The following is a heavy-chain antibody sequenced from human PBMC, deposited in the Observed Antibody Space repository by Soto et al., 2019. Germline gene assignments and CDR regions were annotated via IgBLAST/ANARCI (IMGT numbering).Heavy chain of an antibody. CDR3: VRDQQWLLPVPLNFDY. J-gene: IGHJ4*02. V-gene: IGHV1-18*01. CDR1: GSRFSNYV. D-gene: IGHD6-19*01. CDR2: ISAFNGET. Sequence: ASVKVSCKVSGSRFSNYVISWVRQAPGRGLEWMGWISAFNGETNYTQKSEGRVAMTTDAATTTAYMELRSLTVDDAAVYYCVRDQQWLLPVPLNFDYWGQGTVVTVSS.